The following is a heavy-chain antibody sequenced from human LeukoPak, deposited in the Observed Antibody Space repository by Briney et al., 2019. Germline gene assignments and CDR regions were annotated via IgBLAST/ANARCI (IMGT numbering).Heavy chain of an antibody. D-gene: IGHD4-23*01. CDR3: ARRLYGGNSGDWFDP. J-gene: IGHJ5*02. Sequence: ASVKVSCKASGYTFTSYGISWVRQAPGQGLEGMGWISAYNGNTNYAQKLQGRVTMTTDTSTSTAYMELRSLRSDDTAVYYCARRLYGGNSGDWFDPWGQGTLVTVSS. CDR2: ISAYNGNT. CDR1: GYTFTSYG. V-gene: IGHV1-18*01.